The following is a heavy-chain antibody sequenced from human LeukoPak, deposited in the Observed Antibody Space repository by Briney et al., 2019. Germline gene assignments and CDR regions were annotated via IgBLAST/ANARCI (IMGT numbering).Heavy chain of an antibody. CDR1: GGSISSSSYY. Sequence: SETLSLTCTVSGGSISSSSYYWGWIRQPRGKGLEWIGSIYYSGSTYYNPSLKSRVTISVDTSKNQFSLKLSSVTAADTAVYYCARGSSTTPSWFDPWGQGTLVTVSS. J-gene: IGHJ5*02. CDR2: IYYSGST. V-gene: IGHV4-39*01. D-gene: IGHD2-2*01. CDR3: ARGSSTTPSWFDP.